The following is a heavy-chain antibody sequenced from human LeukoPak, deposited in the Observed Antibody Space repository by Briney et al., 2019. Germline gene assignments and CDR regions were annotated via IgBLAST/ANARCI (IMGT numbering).Heavy chain of an antibody. CDR2: IIPIFGTA. Sequence: SVKVSCKASGGTFSSYAISWVRQAPGQGLEWMGGIIPIFGTANYAQKFQGRVTITADESTSTAYMELSSLRSEDTAVYYCASTYGDGGVIDYWGQGTLVTVSS. V-gene: IGHV1-69*13. CDR1: GGTFSSYA. CDR3: ASTYGDGGVIDY. D-gene: IGHD4-17*01. J-gene: IGHJ4*02.